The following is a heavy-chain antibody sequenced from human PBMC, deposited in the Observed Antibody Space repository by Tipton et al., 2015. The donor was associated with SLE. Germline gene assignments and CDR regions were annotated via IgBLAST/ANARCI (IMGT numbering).Heavy chain of an antibody. CDR2: IYYSGST. Sequence: TLSLTCTVSGGSISSYYWSWIRQPPGKGLEWIGYIYYSGSTNYNPSLKSRVTISVDTSKNQFSLRLSSVTAADTAMYYCARSSSGYYVDYWGQGTLVTVSS. D-gene: IGHD3-22*01. V-gene: IGHV4-59*08. CDR3: ARSSSGYYVDY. CDR1: GGSISSYY. J-gene: IGHJ4*02.